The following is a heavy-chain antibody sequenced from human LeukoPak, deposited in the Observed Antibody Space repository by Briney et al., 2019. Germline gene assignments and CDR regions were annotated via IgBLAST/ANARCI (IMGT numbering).Heavy chain of an antibody. Sequence: SETLSLTCTVSGGSISSYYWSWIRQPPGKGLEWIGYIYYSGSTNYNPSLKSRVTISVDTSKNQFSLKLSSVTAADTAVYYCARGGYCSGGSCYYYMDVWGKGTTVTISS. CDR1: GGSISSYY. CDR2: IYYSGST. J-gene: IGHJ6*03. V-gene: IGHV4-59*01. CDR3: ARGGYCSGGSCYYYMDV. D-gene: IGHD2-15*01.